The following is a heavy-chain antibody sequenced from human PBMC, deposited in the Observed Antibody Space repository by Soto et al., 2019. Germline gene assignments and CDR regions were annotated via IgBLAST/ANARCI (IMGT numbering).Heavy chain of an antibody. CDR2: IIPIFGTA. J-gene: IGHJ6*02. CDR3: ARGVVVVAASSGYYYYGMDV. D-gene: IGHD2-15*01. CDR1: GGTFSSYD. V-gene: IGHV1-69*13. Sequence: GASVKVSCKASGGTFSSYDISWVRQAPGQALEWMGGIIPIFGTANYAQKFQGRATITADESTSTAYMELSSLRSEDTAVYYCARGVVVVAASSGYYYYGMDVWGQGTTVTVSS.